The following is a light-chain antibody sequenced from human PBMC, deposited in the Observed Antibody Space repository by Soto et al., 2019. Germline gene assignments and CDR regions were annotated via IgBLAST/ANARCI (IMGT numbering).Light chain of an antibody. J-gene: IGKJ4*01. CDR1: QSIISRW. CDR2: DVS. Sequence: DIQMTQSPSTLSASVGDRVTITCRASQSIISRWLAWYQQKPGKAPNLLIHDVSNLASGVPSRFSGSGAGTEFTLTISRLQPDDASTYYCQQYDSYPLTFGGGTKVEIK. CDR3: QQYDSYPLT. V-gene: IGKV1-5*01.